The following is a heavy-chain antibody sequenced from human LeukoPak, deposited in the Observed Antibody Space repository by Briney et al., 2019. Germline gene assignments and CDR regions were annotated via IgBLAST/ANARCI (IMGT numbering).Heavy chain of an antibody. CDR3: AMLAVDTAMAPGDFFDY. J-gene: IGHJ4*02. Sequence: GGSLRLSCAASGFTFSDYYMSWIRQAPGKGLERVSYVSSSSSYTNYADSVKGRLTISRDNAKNSLYLQMNSLRAEDTAVYYCAMLAVDTAMAPGDFFDYWGQGTLVTVSS. CDR1: GFTFSDYY. CDR2: VSSSSSYT. D-gene: IGHD5-18*01. V-gene: IGHV3-11*03.